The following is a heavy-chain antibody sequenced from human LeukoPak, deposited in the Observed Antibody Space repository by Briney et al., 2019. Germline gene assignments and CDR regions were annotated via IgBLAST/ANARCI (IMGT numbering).Heavy chain of an antibody. Sequence: SETLSLTCSVSGGSISGFYWSWIRQPPGKGLELIGHIHYTGSTTYNPSLKSRATISLDTSENQFSLSLTSVTTADTAVYYCARYRPSESRSGEVTSLDYWGQGTLVTVSS. J-gene: IGHJ4*02. D-gene: IGHD3-3*01. CDR1: GGSISGFY. CDR2: IHYTGST. CDR3: ARYRPSESRSGEVTSLDY. V-gene: IGHV4-59*01.